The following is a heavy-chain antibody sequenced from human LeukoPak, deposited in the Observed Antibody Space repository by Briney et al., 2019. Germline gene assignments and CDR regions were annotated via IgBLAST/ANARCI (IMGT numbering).Heavy chain of an antibody. Sequence: GGSLRLSCAASGFTFSSYAMSWVRLAPGKGLEWVSAISGSGGSTYYADSVKGRFTISRDNSKNTLYLQMNSLRAEDTAVYYCAKSSSYSSGWYPSRWFDPWGQGTLVTVSS. D-gene: IGHD6-19*01. CDR1: GFTFSSYA. CDR3: AKSSSYSSGWYPSRWFDP. CDR2: ISGSGGST. V-gene: IGHV3-23*01. J-gene: IGHJ5*02.